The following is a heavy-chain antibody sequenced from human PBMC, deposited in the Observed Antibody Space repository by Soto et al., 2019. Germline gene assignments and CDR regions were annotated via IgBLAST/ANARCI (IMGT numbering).Heavy chain of an antibody. J-gene: IGHJ3*02. CDR2: ISPILGTA. CDR1: GGTFSSYA. CDR3: ARVADDILTGGLVGAFDI. V-gene: IGHV1-69*01. Sequence: QVQLVQSGAEVKKPGSSVKVSCTASGGTFSSYAISWVRQAPGQGLEWMGGISPILGTANYAQKFQGRVTITADESTSTAYMELGSLRAEDTAVYYCARVADDILTGGLVGAFDIWGQGTMVTVSS. D-gene: IGHD3-9*01.